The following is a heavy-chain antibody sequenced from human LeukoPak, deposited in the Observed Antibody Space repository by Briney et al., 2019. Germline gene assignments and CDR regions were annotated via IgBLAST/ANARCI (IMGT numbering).Heavy chain of an antibody. D-gene: IGHD2-2*01. CDR3: ARVLRCSSTSCYSEEGSFDY. V-gene: IGHV4-4*07. Sequence: SETLSLTCTVSGGSISSYYWSWIRQPAGKGLEWIGRIYTSGSTNYNPSLKSRVTMSVDTSKNQFSLKLSSVTAADTAVYYCARVLRCSSTSCYSEEGSFDYWGQGTLVTVSS. J-gene: IGHJ4*02. CDR1: GGSISSYY. CDR2: IYTSGST.